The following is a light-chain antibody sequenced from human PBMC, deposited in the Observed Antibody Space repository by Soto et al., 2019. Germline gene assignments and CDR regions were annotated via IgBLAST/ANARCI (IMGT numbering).Light chain of an antibody. CDR2: DAS. CDR3: QQRYNWPLT. Sequence: DIVLTQSPATLSLSPGEGATLSCRASQTVSNFLAWYQQKPGQAPRLLIYDASKRATGIPARFSGSGSGTDVTLTISSLEPEDFAVYYCQQRYNWPLTFGGGTKVEIK. J-gene: IGKJ4*01. V-gene: IGKV3-11*01. CDR1: QTVSNF.